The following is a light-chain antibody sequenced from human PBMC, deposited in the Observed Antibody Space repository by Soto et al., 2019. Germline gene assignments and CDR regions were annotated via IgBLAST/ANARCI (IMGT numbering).Light chain of an antibody. CDR1: QSVSSY. CDR2: DAS. V-gene: IGKV3-11*01. Sequence: EIVLTQSPGTLSLSPGERATLSCRASQSVSSYLAWYQQKPGQAPRLLIYDASNRATGIPARFSGSGSGTDFTLTIDNLEPEDFAVYYCQQRSNWPPITFGQGTRREIK. CDR3: QQRSNWPPIT. J-gene: IGKJ5*01.